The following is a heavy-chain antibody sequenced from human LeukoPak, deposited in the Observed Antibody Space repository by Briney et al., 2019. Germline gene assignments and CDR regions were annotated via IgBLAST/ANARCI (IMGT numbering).Heavy chain of an antibody. CDR2: IKQDGGEK. Sequence: GSLRLSCAASGITFSRTWMSWVRQAPGKGLEWVANIKQDGGEKYYVDSVKGRFTISRDNAKNSLYLQMNSLRAEDTAVYYCARGPTTIDSSGWSRSWYFVFWGQGTLVTVSS. J-gene: IGHJ4*02. CDR1: GITFSRTW. D-gene: IGHD6-19*01. CDR3: ARGPTTIDSSGWSRSWYFVF. V-gene: IGHV3-7*03.